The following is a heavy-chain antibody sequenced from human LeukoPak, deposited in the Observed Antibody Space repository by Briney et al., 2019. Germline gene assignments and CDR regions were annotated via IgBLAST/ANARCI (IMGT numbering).Heavy chain of an antibody. CDR2: IVVGSGNT. Sequence: SVKVSCKASGFTFTSSAVQWVRQARGQRLEWIGWIVVGSGNTNYAQKFQERVTITRDMSTSTAYMELSSLRSEDTAVYYCASRSNSDGNAEDFDYWGQGTLVTVSS. V-gene: IGHV1-58*01. CDR3: ASRSNSDGNAEDFDY. J-gene: IGHJ4*02. D-gene: IGHD1-26*01. CDR1: GFTFTSSA.